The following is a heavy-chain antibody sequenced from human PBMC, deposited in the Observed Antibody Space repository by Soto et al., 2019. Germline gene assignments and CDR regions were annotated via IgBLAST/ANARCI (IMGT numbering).Heavy chain of an antibody. CDR3: ARWGHRAHSFDSYYYYCMDV. CDR2: IDPGDSYT. D-gene: IGHD3-9*01. CDR1: GYSFTSYW. Sequence: GESLKISCKGSGYSFTSYWISWVRQMPGKGLEWMGRIDPGDSYTNYSPSFQGHVTISADKSISTAYLQWSSLKASDTAMYYCARWGHRAHSFDSYYYYCMDVWGQGTTVTVSS. V-gene: IGHV5-10-1*01. J-gene: IGHJ6*02.